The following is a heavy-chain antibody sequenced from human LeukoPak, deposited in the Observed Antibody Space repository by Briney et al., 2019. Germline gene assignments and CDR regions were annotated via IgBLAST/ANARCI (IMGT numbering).Heavy chain of an antibody. J-gene: IGHJ4*02. V-gene: IGHV4-34*01. D-gene: IGHD3-9*01. CDR1: RGSVSGYY. CDR2: ISHTGRS. CDR3: ARGFDGLTGYYPPDY. Sequence: SETLSLTCAIYRGSVSGYYWSWIRQSPGKGLEWIGEISHTGRSKNNPSLKSRVTISEDMSKKQFSLKLNSVTAADTALYYCARGFDGLTGYYPPDYWSQGTLVTVSS.